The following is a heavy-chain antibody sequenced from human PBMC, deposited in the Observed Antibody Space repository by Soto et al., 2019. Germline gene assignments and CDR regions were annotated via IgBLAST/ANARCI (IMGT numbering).Heavy chain of an antibody. D-gene: IGHD5-18*01. Sequence: GSLRLSCAASGFIVSNAWMSWVRQAPGKGLELVGRIKKNADGGTTDYAAPVEGRFTISRDDSKNTLFLQMNSLRPEDIAVYDCTTNPVGYRYFDYWGQGTLVTFSS. CDR3: TTNPVGYRYFDY. CDR1: GFIVSNAW. V-gene: IGHV3-15*01. CDR2: IKKNADGGTT. J-gene: IGHJ4*02.